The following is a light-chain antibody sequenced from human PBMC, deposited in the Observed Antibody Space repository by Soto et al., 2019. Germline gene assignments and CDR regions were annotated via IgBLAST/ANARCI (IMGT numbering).Light chain of an antibody. V-gene: IGKV3-15*01. Sequence: EIVMTQSPATLSVSPGEGATLSCRASQSITNNLAWYQQKPGQAPRLLIYDASTRATGIPARFSGSGSGADFTLTISSLQSEDFAVYYCQRYDNWPSYTFGQGNKVEIK. CDR1: QSITNN. CDR2: DAS. CDR3: QRYDNWPSYT. J-gene: IGKJ2*01.